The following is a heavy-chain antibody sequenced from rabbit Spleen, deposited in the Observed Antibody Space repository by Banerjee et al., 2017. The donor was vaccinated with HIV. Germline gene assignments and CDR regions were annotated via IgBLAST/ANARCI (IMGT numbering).Heavy chain of an antibody. D-gene: IGHD1-1*01. CDR1: GFTLSSDW. V-gene: IGHV1S40*01. J-gene: IGHJ4*01. Sequence: QSLEESGGDLVKPEGSLTLTCTASGFTLSSDWMCWVRQAPGKGLEWIGCINVNNNRAQYTTWAKGRFTISKTSSTTVTLQMTSLTVADTATYFCARDDVSGYALNLWGPGTLVTVS. CDR3: ARDDVSGYALNL. CDR2: INVNNNRA.